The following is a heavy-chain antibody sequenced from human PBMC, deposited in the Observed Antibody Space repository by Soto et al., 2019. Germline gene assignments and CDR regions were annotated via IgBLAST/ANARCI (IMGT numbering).Heavy chain of an antibody. CDR2: IHSTGVT. Sequence: SSEPLSLTCTVSGDSISGHFWSWIRQPAGKGLEWVGRIHSTGVTSYNPSLKSRVTMSVDTSNNQFSLNLRSVTAADTAVYYCTRGAGPPWFDLWGQGTQVTSPQ. J-gene: IGHJ5*02. CDR1: GDSISGHF. V-gene: IGHV4-4*07. CDR3: TRGAGPPWFDL.